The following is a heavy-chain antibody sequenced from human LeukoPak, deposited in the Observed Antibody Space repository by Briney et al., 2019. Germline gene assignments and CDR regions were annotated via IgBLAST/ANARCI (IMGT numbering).Heavy chain of an antibody. Sequence: GGSPRLSCTASGFTFGDYAMSWVRQAPGKGLEWVGFIRSKAYGGTTEYAASVKGRFTISRDDSKSIAYLQMNSLKTEDTAVYYCTRDRAHIVVVTAIPYYYGMDVWGQGTTVTVSS. CDR2: IRSKAYGGTT. V-gene: IGHV3-49*04. CDR1: GFTFGDYA. CDR3: TRDRAHIVVVTAIPYYYGMDV. D-gene: IGHD2-21*02. J-gene: IGHJ6*02.